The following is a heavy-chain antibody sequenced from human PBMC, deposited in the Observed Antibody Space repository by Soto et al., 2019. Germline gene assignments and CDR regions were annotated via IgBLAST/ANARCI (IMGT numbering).Heavy chain of an antibody. Sequence: SETLSLTCAVYGGSFSGYYWSWIRQPPGKGLEWIGEINHSGSTNYNPSLKSRVTISVDTSKNQFSLKLSSVTAADTAVYYCARVYSSSFGYYYYYYMDVWGKGTTVTVSS. CDR1: GGSFSGYY. V-gene: IGHV4-34*01. CDR2: INHSGST. J-gene: IGHJ6*03. D-gene: IGHD6-6*01. CDR3: ARVYSSSFGYYYYYYMDV.